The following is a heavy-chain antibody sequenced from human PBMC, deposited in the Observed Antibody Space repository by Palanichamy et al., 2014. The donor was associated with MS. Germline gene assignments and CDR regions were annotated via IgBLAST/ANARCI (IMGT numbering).Heavy chain of an antibody. CDR2: ISSSSTYI. Sequence: EVQLVESGGGLVKPGGSLRLSCAASGFTFSSYSMNWVRQAPGKGLEWVSSISSSSTYIYYADSVKGRFTISRDNAKNSLYLQMNSLRAEDTAVHYCARDRGYYGSGSPVRQDYYYYGMDVWGQGTTVTVSS. CDR1: GFTFSSYS. D-gene: IGHD3-10*01. V-gene: IGHV3-21*01. J-gene: IGHJ6*02. CDR3: ARDRGYYGSGSPVRQDYYYYGMDV.